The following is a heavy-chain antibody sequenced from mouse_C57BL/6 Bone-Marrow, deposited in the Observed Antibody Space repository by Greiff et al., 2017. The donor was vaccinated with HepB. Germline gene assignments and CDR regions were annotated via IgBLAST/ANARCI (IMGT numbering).Heavy chain of an antibody. D-gene: IGHD2-4*01. CDR1: GYTFTDYN. Sequence: EVQLQQSGPELVKPGASVKMSCKASGYTFTDYNMHWVKQSHGKSLEWIGYINPNNGGTSYNQKFKGKATLTVNKSSSTAYMELRSLTSEDSAVYYCARWGDYGWYFDVWGTGTTVTVSS. CDR2: INPNNGGT. CDR3: ARWGDYGWYFDV. J-gene: IGHJ1*03. V-gene: IGHV1-22*01.